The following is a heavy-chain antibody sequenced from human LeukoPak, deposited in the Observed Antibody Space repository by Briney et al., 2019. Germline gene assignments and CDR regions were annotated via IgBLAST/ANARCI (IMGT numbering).Heavy chain of an antibody. Sequence: ASVKVSCKTSGYSFTTFSIAWVRQAPGQGLEWMGWINANNGETHYAQKFHDRVTMTTDTSTNTAYMELRGLNSDDSAMYYCSRDSTSGAVVDFNYWGQGTLVTVSS. CDR1: GYSFTTFS. CDR3: SRDSTSGAVVDFNY. D-gene: IGHD3-16*01. V-gene: IGHV1-18*01. J-gene: IGHJ4*02. CDR2: INANNGET.